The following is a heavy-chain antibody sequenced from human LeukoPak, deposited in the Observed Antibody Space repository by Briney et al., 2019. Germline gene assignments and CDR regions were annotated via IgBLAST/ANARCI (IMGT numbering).Heavy chain of an antibody. V-gene: IGHV3-66*01. CDR3: ARGPGYSSSNWFDP. CDR2: IYSGGST. CDR1: GFTVSSNY. D-gene: IGHD6-13*01. J-gene: IGHJ5*02. Sequence: PGGSLRLSCAASGFTVSSNYMSWVRQAPGKGLEWVSVIYSGGSTYYADSVKGRFTISRDNSKNTLYLQMNSLRAEDTAVYCCARGPGYSSSNWFDPWGQGTLVTVSS.